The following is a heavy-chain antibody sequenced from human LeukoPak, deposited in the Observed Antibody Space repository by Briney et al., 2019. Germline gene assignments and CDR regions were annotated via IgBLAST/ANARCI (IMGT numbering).Heavy chain of an antibody. J-gene: IGHJ4*02. V-gene: IGHV1-46*01. D-gene: IGHD3-22*01. CDR3: ARDLSPLDDYYDSSGPDY. CDR1: GYTFTSYY. CDR2: INPSGGST. Sequence: ASVKVSCKASGYTFTSYYMHWVRQAPGQGHEWMGIINPSGGSTSYAQKFQGRVTMTRDTSTSTVYMELSSLRSEDTAVYYCARDLSPLDDYYDSSGPDYWGQGTLVTVSS.